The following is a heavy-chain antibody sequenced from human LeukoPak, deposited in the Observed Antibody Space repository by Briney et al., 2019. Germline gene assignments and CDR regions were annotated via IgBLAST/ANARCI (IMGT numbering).Heavy chain of an antibody. V-gene: IGHV1-2*02. Sequence: ASVKVSCKASGYTFTGYYMHWVRQAPGQGLEWMGWINPNSGGTNYAQKFQGRVTMTRDTSISTAYMELSRLRSDDTAVYYCAIARITMVRGVSNWFDPWDQGTLVTVCS. CDR3: AIARITMVRGVSNWFDP. CDR1: GYTFTGYY. CDR2: INPNSGGT. D-gene: IGHD3-10*01. J-gene: IGHJ5*02.